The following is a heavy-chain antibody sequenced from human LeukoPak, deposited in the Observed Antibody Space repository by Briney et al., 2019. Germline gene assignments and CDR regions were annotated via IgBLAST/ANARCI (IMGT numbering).Heavy chain of an antibody. V-gene: IGHV3-74*01. CDR2: ITRDGSST. D-gene: IGHD3-16*01. Sequence: GGSLRLSCTASGFTFSSSWMHWLRQAPGKGLVWVSRITRDGSSTTYADSVKGRFTTSRDNAKNTLYLQMDSLRDDDTAVYYCARDPGYESWSPFWGGMDVWGNGTTVIVSS. J-gene: IGHJ6*04. CDR1: GFTFSSSW. CDR3: ARDPGYESWSPFWGGMDV.